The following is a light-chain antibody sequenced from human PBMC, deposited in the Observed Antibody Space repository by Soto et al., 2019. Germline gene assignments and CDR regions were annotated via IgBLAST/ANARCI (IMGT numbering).Light chain of an antibody. CDR3: SSYTTNKTLL. Sequence: QSALTQPASVSGSPGQSITISCTGTSSDVGAYNFVSWYQQHPGKAPKLIFYEVSNRPPGLSDRFSGSKSGTTASLTISGLQAEDEAVYFCSSYTTNKTLLFGGGTKLTVL. J-gene: IGLJ2*01. V-gene: IGLV2-14*01. CDR1: SSDVGAYNF. CDR2: EVS.